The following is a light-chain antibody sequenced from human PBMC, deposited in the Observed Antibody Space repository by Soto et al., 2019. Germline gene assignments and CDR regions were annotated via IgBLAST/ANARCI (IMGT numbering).Light chain of an antibody. V-gene: IGKV1-39*01. CDR1: QSINTY. J-gene: IGKJ1*01. CDR3: QQVYSTPPWT. Sequence: DIQMTQSPSSLSASVGDRVTITCRASQSINTYLNWYQQHVGSAPKLLIYTASSLQSGVPSRFSGSGSGTDFTLTISNLQPEDFATYYCQQVYSTPPWTFGQGTRVEIK. CDR2: TAS.